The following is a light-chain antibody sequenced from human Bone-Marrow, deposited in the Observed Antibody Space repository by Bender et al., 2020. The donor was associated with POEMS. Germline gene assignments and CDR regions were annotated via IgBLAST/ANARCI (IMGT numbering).Light chain of an antibody. V-gene: IGLV3-21*02. CDR1: NIGSKS. CDR2: DDS. J-gene: IGLJ2*01. Sequence: AARITCGGDNIGSKSVHWFQQKPGQAPVLVVYDDSDRPSGIPERFSGSNSGNTATLTISRVEAGDEADYYCQAWDTSSVVFGGGTKLTVL. CDR3: QAWDTSSVV.